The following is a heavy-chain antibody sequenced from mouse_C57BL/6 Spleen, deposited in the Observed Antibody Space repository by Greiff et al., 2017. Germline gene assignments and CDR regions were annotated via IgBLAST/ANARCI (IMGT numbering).Heavy chain of an antibody. J-gene: IGHJ4*01. CDR3: AREGLMAMDY. D-gene: IGHD2-4*01. CDR1: GFTFSDFY. Sequence: EVKLMESGGGLVQSGRSLRLSCATSGFTFSDFYMEWVRQAPGKGLEWIAASRNKANDYTTEYSASVKGRFIVSRDTSQSILYLQMNALRAEDTAIYYCAREGLMAMDYWGQGTSVTVSS. CDR2: SRNKANDYTT. V-gene: IGHV7-1*01.